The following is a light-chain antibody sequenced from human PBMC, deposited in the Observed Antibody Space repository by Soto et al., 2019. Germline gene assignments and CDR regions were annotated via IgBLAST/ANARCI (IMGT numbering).Light chain of an antibody. CDR2: AAS. J-gene: IGKJ4*01. V-gene: IGKV3-20*01. Sequence: EIVLTQSPGTLSLSPGERATLFCRASQGVSRSYFAWYQQKPGQAPRLLIYAASSRATGVPDRFSGSGSGKDLHLPHNRLEAEDFGMFYCQQYGSSPPFAFGGGTKIEIK. CDR3: QQYGSSPPFA. CDR1: QGVSRSY.